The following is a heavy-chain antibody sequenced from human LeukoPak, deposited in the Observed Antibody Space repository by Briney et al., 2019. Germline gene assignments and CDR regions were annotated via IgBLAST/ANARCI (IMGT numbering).Heavy chain of an antibody. J-gene: IGHJ4*02. Sequence: GESLKISCKASGYSFTSYWIGCVRQMPGKGLEWMGVIYPGDSDTRYSPSFQGQVTISADKSISTAYLQWSSLKASDTAMYYCATTGPEYSSSWYLHFWGQGTLVTVSS. CDR3: ATTGPEYSSSWYLHF. V-gene: IGHV5-51*01. CDR2: IYPGDSDT. D-gene: IGHD6-13*01. CDR1: GYSFTSYW.